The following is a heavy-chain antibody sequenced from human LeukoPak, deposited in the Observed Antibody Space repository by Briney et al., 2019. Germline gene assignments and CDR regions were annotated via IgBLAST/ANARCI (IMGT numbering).Heavy chain of an antibody. V-gene: IGHV1-69*13. CDR1: GGTFSSYA. Sequence: GASVKVSCKASGGTFSSYAISWVRQAPGQGLEWMGGIIPIFGTANYAQKFQGRVTITADESTSTAYMELSSLRSEDTAVYYCASTDTAMVTNGWFDPWGQGTLATVSS. J-gene: IGHJ5*02. CDR3: ASTDTAMVTNGWFDP. CDR2: IIPIFGTA. D-gene: IGHD5-18*01.